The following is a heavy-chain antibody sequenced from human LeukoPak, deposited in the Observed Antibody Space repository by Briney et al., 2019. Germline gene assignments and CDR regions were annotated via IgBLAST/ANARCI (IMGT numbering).Heavy chain of an antibody. Sequence: SETLSLTCTVSAGSISSHYWSWIRQPPGKGLEWIGYIYYSGSTKYKPSLKSRVTIAIDTSKNQFSLKLRSVTAADTAVYYCARDDGAYVDDWARWFDPWGQGTLVTVSS. V-gene: IGHV4-59*11. CDR2: IYYSGST. CDR1: AGSISSHY. J-gene: IGHJ5*02. D-gene: IGHD4-17*01. CDR3: ARDDGAYVDDWARWFDP.